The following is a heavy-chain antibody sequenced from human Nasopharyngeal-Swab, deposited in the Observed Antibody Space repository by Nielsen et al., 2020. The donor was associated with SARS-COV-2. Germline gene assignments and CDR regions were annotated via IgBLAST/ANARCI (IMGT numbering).Heavy chain of an antibody. CDR2: IYSGGSST. D-gene: IGHD5-18*01. CDR1: GCNFSSYA. Sequence: GESLKISCAASGCNFSSYAMSWVRQAPGKGLEWVSVIYSGGSSTYYADSVKGRFTISRDNSKNTLYLQMNSLRAEDTAVYYCAKGSYGYDYWGQGTLVTVSS. V-gene: IGHV3-23*03. CDR3: AKGSYGYDY. J-gene: IGHJ4*02.